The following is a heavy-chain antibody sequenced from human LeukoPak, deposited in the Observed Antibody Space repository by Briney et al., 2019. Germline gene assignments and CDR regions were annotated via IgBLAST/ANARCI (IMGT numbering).Heavy chain of an antibody. Sequence: GGSLRLSCAASGFTFSSYGMHWVRQAPGKGLEWVAFTRYDGSNKYYADSVKGRFTISRDNSKNTLYLQMNSLRAEDTAVYYCTTGMERLPSFEGRISYYYYMDVWGKGTTVTVSS. V-gene: IGHV3-30*02. CDR1: GFTFSSYG. CDR2: TRYDGSNK. CDR3: TTGMERLPSFEGRISYYYYMDV. D-gene: IGHD2-8*01. J-gene: IGHJ6*03.